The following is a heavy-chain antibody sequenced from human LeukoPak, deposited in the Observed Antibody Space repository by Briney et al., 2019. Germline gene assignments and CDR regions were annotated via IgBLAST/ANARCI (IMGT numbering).Heavy chain of an antibody. J-gene: IGHJ6*03. CDR1: GFTFSSYW. V-gene: IGHV3-7*01. Sequence: GGSLRLSCAASGFTFSSYWMSWVRQAPGKGLESVANIKQDGSEKYYVDSVKGRFTISRDNAKNSLYLQMNSLRAEDAAVYYCARGRTPYCGGDCYSYYYYMDVWGKGTTVTVSS. CDR3: ARGRTPYCGGDCYSYYYYMDV. CDR2: IKQDGSEK. D-gene: IGHD2-21*01.